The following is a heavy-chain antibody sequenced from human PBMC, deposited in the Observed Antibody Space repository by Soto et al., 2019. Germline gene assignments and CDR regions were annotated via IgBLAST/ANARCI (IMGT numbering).Heavy chain of an antibody. J-gene: IGHJ5*02. CDR3: ARVVSQSYDVLTGKWFDP. Sequence: ASVKVSCKASGYTFTGYYMHWARQAPGQGLEWMGWIKSFNGDTNYAQKFQGRVTLTRDTSISTAYMELSRLKSDDTAVYYCARVVSQSYDVLTGKWFDPWGQGTLVTVSS. CDR1: GYTFTGYY. CDR2: IKSFNGDT. V-gene: IGHV1-2*02. D-gene: IGHD3-9*01.